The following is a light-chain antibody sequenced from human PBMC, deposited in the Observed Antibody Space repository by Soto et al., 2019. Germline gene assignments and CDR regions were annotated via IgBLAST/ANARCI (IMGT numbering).Light chain of an antibody. Sequence: IQMTQSPSTLSASVGDRVTITCRATQIISHWLAWYQQKPGKAPKLLISKASTLASGVPSRFSGGISGTDFTLTITGLQPDYFATYYCQQYSVYPRTFGQGTKLEI. CDR1: QIISHW. CDR2: KAS. J-gene: IGKJ2*01. CDR3: QQYSVYPRT. V-gene: IGKV1-5*03.